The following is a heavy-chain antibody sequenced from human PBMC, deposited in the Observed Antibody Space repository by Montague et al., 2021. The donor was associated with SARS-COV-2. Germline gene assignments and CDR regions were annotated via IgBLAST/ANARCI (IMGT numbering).Heavy chain of an antibody. V-gene: IGHV4-31*03. CDR3: ARVRARITMIVVVINGGFDP. J-gene: IGHJ5*02. Sequence: TLSLTCTVSGGSISSGGYYWSWIRQHQGKGLEWIGYIYYSGSTYYNPSLKSRVTISVDTSKNQFSLKLSSVAAADTAVYYCARVRARITMIVVVINGGFDPWGQGTLVTVSS. CDR1: GGSISSGGYY. D-gene: IGHD3-22*01. CDR2: IYYSGST.